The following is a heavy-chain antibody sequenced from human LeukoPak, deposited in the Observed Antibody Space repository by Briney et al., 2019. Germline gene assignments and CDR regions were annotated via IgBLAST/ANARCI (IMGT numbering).Heavy chain of an antibody. CDR1: GGSISSSSYY. CDR2: IYYSGST. Sequence: SETLSLTCTVSGGSISSSSYYWGWIRQPPGKGLEWIGSIYYSGSTYYNPSLKSRVTISVDTSKKQFSLQVKSVTAADTAVYYCAASGGWDAFHVWGRGTMVPVSS. J-gene: IGHJ3*01. CDR3: AASGGWDAFHV. D-gene: IGHD2-15*01. V-gene: IGHV4-39*07.